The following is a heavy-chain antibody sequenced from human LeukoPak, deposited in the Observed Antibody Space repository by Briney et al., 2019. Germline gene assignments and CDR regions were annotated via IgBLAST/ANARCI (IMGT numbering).Heavy chain of an antibody. CDR1: GSTFSSYS. CDR3: ARARRYDSSGPTHSDY. V-gene: IGHV3-21*01. J-gene: IGHJ4*02. Sequence: GGSLRLSCAASGSTFSSYSMNWVRQAPGKGLEWVSSISSSSSYIYYADSVKGRFTISRDNAKNSLYLQMNSLRAEDTAVYYCARARRYDSSGPTHSDYWGQGTLVTVSS. D-gene: IGHD3-22*01. CDR2: ISSSSSYI.